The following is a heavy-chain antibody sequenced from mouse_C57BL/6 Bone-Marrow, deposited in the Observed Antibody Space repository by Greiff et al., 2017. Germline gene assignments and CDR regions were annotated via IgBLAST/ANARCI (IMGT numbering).Heavy chain of an antibody. Sequence: EVQLQQSGPELVKPGASVKIPCKASGYTFTDYNMDWVKQSHGKSLEWIGDINPNNGGTIYNQKFKGKATLTVDKSSSTAYMELRSLTSEDTAVYYCAREGHYYGSSYGHWYFDVWGTGTTVTVSS. CDR2: INPNNGGT. J-gene: IGHJ1*03. CDR1: GYTFTDYN. D-gene: IGHD1-1*01. V-gene: IGHV1-18*01. CDR3: AREGHYYGSSYGHWYFDV.